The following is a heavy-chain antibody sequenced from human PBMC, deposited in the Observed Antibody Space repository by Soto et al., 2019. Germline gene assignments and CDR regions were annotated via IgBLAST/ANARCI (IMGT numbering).Heavy chain of an antibody. Sequence: QVQLQESGPGLVKPSGTLSLTCAVSGGSISSTNWWNWVRQPPGKGLEWIGEIDHSGSTNYNPSLKSRGTMSVDKPKNQFSLKLSSVTAADTAVYYCGRDSGNGWKDYWGQGTLVTVSS. CDR1: GGSISSTNW. D-gene: IGHD6-19*01. V-gene: IGHV4-4*02. J-gene: IGHJ4*02. CDR3: GRDSGNGWKDY. CDR2: IDHSGST.